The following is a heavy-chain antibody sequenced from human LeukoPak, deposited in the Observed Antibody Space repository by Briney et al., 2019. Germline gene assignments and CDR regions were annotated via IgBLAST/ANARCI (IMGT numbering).Heavy chain of an antibody. J-gene: IGHJ4*02. CDR3: ARRAGPPAAGGTSRVDY. D-gene: IGHD6-13*01. CDR1: GGSISSGGYY. CDR2: IYYSGST. Sequence: PSETLSLTCTVSGGSISSGGYYWSWIRQHPGKGLEWIGYIYYSGSTYYNPSLKSRVTISVDTSKNQFSLKLSSVTAADTAVYYCARRAGPPAAGGTSRVDYWGQGTLVTVSS. V-gene: IGHV4-31*03.